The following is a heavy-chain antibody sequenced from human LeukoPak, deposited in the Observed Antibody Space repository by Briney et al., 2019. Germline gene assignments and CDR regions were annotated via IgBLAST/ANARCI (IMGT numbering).Heavy chain of an antibody. J-gene: IGHJ4*02. Sequence: GGSLRLSRAASGFTFSDYYMSWIRQAPGKGLEWVSYISSSGSTIYYADSVKGRFTISRDNAKNSLYLQMNSLRAEDTAVYYCARDPYSGYDYPYYFDYWGQGTLVTVSS. D-gene: IGHD5-12*01. CDR1: GFTFSDYY. CDR3: ARDPYSGYDYPYYFDY. V-gene: IGHV3-11*01. CDR2: ISSSGSTI.